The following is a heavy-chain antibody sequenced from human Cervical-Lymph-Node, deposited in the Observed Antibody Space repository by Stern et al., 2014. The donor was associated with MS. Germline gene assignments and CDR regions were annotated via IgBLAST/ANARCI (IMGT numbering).Heavy chain of an antibody. V-gene: IGHV2-5*02. CDR1: GFSLTSYGVG. CDR3: AHRLDPYLFDY. CDR2: IYSDDDK. J-gene: IGHJ4*02. D-gene: IGHD2/OR15-2a*01. Sequence: QITLKESGPTLVKPTQTLTLTCTFSGFSLTSYGVGVAWIRQPPGKALEWLAHIYSDDDKRSSPSLKGRLTITKDTAKNQVVLTMTNVDAVDTAPYYCAHRLDPYLFDYWGQGTLVTVSS.